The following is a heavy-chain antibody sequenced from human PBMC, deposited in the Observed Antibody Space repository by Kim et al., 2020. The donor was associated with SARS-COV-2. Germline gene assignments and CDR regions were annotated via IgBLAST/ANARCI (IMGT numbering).Heavy chain of an antibody. V-gene: IGHV3-15*01. J-gene: IGHJ4*02. D-gene: IGHD2-21*02. Sequence: AAPVKGRFTISRDDSKNTLYLQMNSLKTEDTAVYYCTTNPYCGGDCSDYWGQGTLVTVSS. CDR3: TTNPYCGGDCSDY.